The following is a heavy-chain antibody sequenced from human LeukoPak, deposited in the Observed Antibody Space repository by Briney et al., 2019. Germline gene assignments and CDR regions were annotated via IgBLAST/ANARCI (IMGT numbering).Heavy chain of an antibody. CDR2: MNPNSGNT. V-gene: IGHV1-8*01. CDR3: ARGTYDSRSNYYYGMDV. J-gene: IGHJ6*02. CDR1: GYTFTSYD. D-gene: IGHD3-22*01. Sequence: GASVKVSCKASGYTFTSYDINWVRQAPGQGLEWRGWMNPNSGNTGYAQKFQGRVTMTRNTSISTAYMELSSLRSEDTAVYYCARGTYDSRSNYYYGMDVWGQGTTVTVSS.